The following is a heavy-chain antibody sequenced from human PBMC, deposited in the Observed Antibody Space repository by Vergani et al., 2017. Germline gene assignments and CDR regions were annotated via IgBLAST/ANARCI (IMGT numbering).Heavy chain of an antibody. CDR2: IHYAENS. CDR3: AGDSHSWQWADY. CDR1: GGSVSSYY. Sequence: QVHLQESGPGLLKPSETLSLSCTVSGGSVSSYYWSWIRQPPGKGLEWIGYIHYAENSTYNPSLKSLVTMSVDTSKNQFSLKLTSVTAADTAVYFCAGDSHSWQWADYGGQGTLVTVSS. D-gene: IGHD2-8*01. V-gene: IGHV4-59*02. J-gene: IGHJ4*02.